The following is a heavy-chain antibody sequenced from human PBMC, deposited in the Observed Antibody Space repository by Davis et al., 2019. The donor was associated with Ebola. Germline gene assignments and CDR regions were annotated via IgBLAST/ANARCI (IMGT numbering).Heavy chain of an antibody. J-gene: IGHJ6*02. Sequence: GGSLRLSCAASGFTFSSYGMHWVRQAPGKGLEWVANIKQDGSEKYYVDSVKGRFTISRDNAKNSLYLQMNSLRAEDTAVYYCAKRRGMDVWGQGTTVTVSS. CDR1: GFTFSSYG. CDR3: AKRRGMDV. CDR2: IKQDGSEK. V-gene: IGHV3-7*01.